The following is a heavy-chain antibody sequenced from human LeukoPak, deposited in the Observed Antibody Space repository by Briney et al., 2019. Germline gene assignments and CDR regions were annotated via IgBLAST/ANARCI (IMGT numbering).Heavy chain of an antibody. CDR2: IYYSGST. CDR1: GGSISSGDYY. D-gene: IGHD6-13*01. CDR3: ARGPTSYSSSWYRWYYLDY. J-gene: IGHJ4*02. V-gene: IGHV4-30-4*08. Sequence: SETLSLTCTVSGGSISSGDYYWSWIRQPPGKGLEWIGYIYYSGSTNYNPSLKSRVTISVDTSKNQFSLKLSSVTAADTAVYYCARGPTSYSSSWYRWYYLDYWGQGTLVTVSS.